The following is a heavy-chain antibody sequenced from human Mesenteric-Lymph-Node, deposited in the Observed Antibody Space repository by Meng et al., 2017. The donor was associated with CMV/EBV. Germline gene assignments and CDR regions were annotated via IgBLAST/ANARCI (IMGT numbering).Heavy chain of an antibody. D-gene: IGHD2-15*01. V-gene: IGHV1-2*02. J-gene: IGHJ4*02. CDR1: GYTFTGNL. CDR2: VNPNTDGT. CDR3: VRDGGSFDY. Sequence: ASVKVCKASGYTFTGNLMHWVRQAPGQGLEWMGWVNPNTDGTHYAQKFQGRVTMTRDTSISTAYMDLTGLTSDDTAVYYCVRDGGSFDYWGQGTLVTVSS.